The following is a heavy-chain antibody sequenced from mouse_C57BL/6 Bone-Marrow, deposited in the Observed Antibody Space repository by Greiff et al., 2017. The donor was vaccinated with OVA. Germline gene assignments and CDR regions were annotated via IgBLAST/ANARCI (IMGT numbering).Heavy chain of an antibody. Sequence: VQLVESGPELVKPGASVKISCKASGYAFSSSWMNWVKQRPGKGLEWIGRIYPGDGDTNYNGKFKGKATLTADKSSSTAYMQLSSLTSEDSAVYFCARSHYYGSSLGFAYWGQGTLVTVSA. D-gene: IGHD1-1*01. V-gene: IGHV1-82*01. CDR2: IYPGDGDT. CDR3: ARSHYYGSSLGFAY. J-gene: IGHJ3*01. CDR1: GYAFSSSW.